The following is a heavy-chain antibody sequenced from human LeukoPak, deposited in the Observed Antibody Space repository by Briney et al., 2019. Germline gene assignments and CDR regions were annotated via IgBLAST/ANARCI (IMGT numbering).Heavy chain of an antibody. CDR2: IYYSGST. D-gene: IGHD1-26*01. V-gene: IGHV4-39*07. J-gene: IGHJ3*02. Sequence: PSETLSLTCTVSGGSISSSSYYWGWIRQPPGKGLEWLGSIYYSGSTYYNPSLKSRVTISVDTSKNQFSLKLSSVTAADTAVYYCARAGEWELLRGAFDIWGQGTMVTVSS. CDR1: GGSISSSSYY. CDR3: ARAGEWELLRGAFDI.